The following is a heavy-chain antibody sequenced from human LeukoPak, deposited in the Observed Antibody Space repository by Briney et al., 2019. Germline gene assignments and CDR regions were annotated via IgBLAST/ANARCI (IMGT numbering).Heavy chain of an antibody. CDR2: IYISGST. V-gene: IGHV4-61*02. Sequence: SETLSLTCTVSGGSISSGTYYWSWIRQPAGKGLEWIGRIYISGSTNYNPSLKSRVTISVDTSKNQFSLKLSSVTAADTAVYYCARSPLEYDFWSGRHYYFDYWGQGTLVTVSS. D-gene: IGHD3-3*01. CDR3: ARSPLEYDFWSGRHYYFDY. CDR1: GGSISSGTYY. J-gene: IGHJ4*02.